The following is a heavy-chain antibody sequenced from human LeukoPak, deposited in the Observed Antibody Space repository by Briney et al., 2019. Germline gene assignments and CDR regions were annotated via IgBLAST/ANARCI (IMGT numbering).Heavy chain of an antibody. Sequence: GRSLRLSCAASGFTFSSYGMHWVRQAPGKGLEWVAVISSDGSNKYYADSVKGRFTISRDNSKNTLYLQMNSLRAEDTAVYYCAKAMGPYYYDSSGYYDGFDYWGQGTLVTVSS. J-gene: IGHJ4*02. V-gene: IGHV3-30*18. CDR2: ISSDGSNK. CDR1: GFTFSSYG. D-gene: IGHD3-22*01. CDR3: AKAMGPYYYDSSGYYDGFDY.